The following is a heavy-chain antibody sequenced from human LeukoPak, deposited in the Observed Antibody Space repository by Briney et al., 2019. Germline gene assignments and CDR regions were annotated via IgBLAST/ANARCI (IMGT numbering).Heavy chain of an antibody. J-gene: IGHJ1*01. V-gene: IGHV3-23*01. Sequence: PGGSLRLSCVASGFTFSNYAMMWVRQTQERRLEWVSAVRGCGRHTFYADSVKGRFTISRDNFKNTLYLQMNSLRADDSAVYYCARDPNGDYIGAFDFQRWGLGTLVTVSS. CDR3: ARDPNGDYIGAFDFQR. CDR2: VRGCGRHT. CDR1: GFTFSNYA. D-gene: IGHD4-17*01.